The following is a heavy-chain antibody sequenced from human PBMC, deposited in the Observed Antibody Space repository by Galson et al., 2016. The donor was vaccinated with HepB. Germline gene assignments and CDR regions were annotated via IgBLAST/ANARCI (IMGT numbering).Heavy chain of an antibody. CDR1: GFYFSDYS. CDR2: ISANSDST. D-gene: IGHD3-10*01. J-gene: IGHJ6*02. Sequence: SLRLSCAASGFYFSDYSMNWVRQAPGKGLEWLSYISANSDSTYYADSVKGRFTISRDNAKNSLYLQMNSLRDEDTAVYYCARERAETVAQGVIRVHKIHYYYGMDVWGQGITVTASS. V-gene: IGHV3-48*02. CDR3: ARERAETVAQGVIRVHKIHYYYGMDV.